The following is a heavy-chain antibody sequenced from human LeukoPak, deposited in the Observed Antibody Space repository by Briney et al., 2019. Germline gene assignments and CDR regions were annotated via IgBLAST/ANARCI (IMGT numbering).Heavy chain of an antibody. CDR3: ARVTMIEVALGFYGMDV. CDR2: ISGSHTYT. V-gene: IGHV3-21*01. CDR1: GFTFSSYN. J-gene: IGHJ6*02. D-gene: IGHD3-22*01. Sequence: GGSLRLSCAASGFTFSSYNMNWVRQAPGKGLEWVSSISGSHTYTYYADSVKGRFTISRDNAKNSLYLQMNSLRAEDTAVYYCARVTMIEVALGFYGMDVWGQGTTVTVSS.